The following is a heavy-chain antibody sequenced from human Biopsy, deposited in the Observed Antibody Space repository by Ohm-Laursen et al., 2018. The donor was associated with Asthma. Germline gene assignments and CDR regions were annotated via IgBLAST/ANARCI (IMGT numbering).Heavy chain of an antibody. CDR1: GGYTGSSYHL. V-gene: IGHV4-30-4*01. D-gene: IGHD4-17*01. Sequence: TLSLTCRVSGGYTGSSYHLWAWIRQAPGKGLEWIGFVFWSGSTHYSRSLERRVSISIDTATNEFSMKLWSVTAADTAVYFCARVVSYGDIYFGIDVWGPGNTVVVS. CDR2: VFWSGST. CDR3: ARVVSYGDIYFGIDV. J-gene: IGHJ6*02.